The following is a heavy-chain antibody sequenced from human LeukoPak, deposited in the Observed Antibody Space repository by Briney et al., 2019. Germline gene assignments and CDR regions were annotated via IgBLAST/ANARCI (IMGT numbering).Heavy chain of an antibody. J-gene: IGHJ6*03. CDR1: GYTFTGYY. CDR2: INPNSGGT. D-gene: IGHD6-13*01. V-gene: IGHV1-2*02. CDR3: ARLSTERIAAAGYYVDV. Sequence: GASVKVSCKASGYTFTGYYMHWVRQAPGQGLEWMGWINPNSGGTNYAQKFQGRVTMTRDTSISTAYMELSRLRSEDTAVYYCARLSTERIAAAGYYVDVWGKGTTVTVSS.